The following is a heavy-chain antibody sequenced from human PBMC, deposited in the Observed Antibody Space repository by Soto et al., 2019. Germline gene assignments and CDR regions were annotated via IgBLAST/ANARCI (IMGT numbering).Heavy chain of an antibody. D-gene: IGHD6-19*01. Sequence: VQLVESGGGVVQPGRSLRLSCAASGFTFSDYAMHWVRQAPGKGLEWVAVVSHDGRNTHYADSVKGRFAISRDSSKTAVSHEMTSLRAQDTAVYYCAKGGRQWLVTSDFNYLCQGALVTVSS. J-gene: IGHJ4*02. CDR1: GFTFSDYA. CDR2: VSHDGRNT. V-gene: IGHV3-30*18. CDR3: AKGGRQWLVTSDFNY.